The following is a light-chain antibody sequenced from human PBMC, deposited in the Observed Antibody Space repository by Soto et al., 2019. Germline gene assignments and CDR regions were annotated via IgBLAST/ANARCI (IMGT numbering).Light chain of an antibody. Sequence: DIQMTQSPSSLSASVGDRVTITCRASQSIGNYLNWYQQKPGKAPKLLIYAASSLQSGVPSRFSGSGSGTDVTLTISSLQPEDFATYYCQQTYNTPWTFGQGTKVEIK. CDR3: QQTYNTPWT. CDR1: QSIGNY. J-gene: IGKJ1*01. V-gene: IGKV1-39*01. CDR2: AAS.